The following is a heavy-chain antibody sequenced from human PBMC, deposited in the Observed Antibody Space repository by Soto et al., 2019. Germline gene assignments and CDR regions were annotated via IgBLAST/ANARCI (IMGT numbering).Heavy chain of an antibody. CDR2: ISSNWGST. D-gene: IGHD6-13*01. J-gene: IGHJ4*02. CDR1: GFTFSSYA. CDR3: VKDLAAAGTVSNY. Sequence: PGGSLRLSCPASGFTFSSYAMHWVRQAPGKGLEYFSVISSNWGSTYYADSVKGRFTISRVISKNTLFLQMSSLRAEDTAVYYCVKDLAAAGTVSNYWGQGTLVTVSS. V-gene: IGHV3-64D*08.